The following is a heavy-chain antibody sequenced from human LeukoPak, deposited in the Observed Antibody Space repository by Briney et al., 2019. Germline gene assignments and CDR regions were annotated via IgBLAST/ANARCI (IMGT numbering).Heavy chain of an antibody. Sequence: GGSLRLSCAASGFTFSSYAMSWVRQAPGKGLEWVSAISGSGGSTYYADSVKGRFTISRDNSKNTLYLQMNSLRAEDTAVYYCATSETGYSSSWYVLTLFDYWGQGTLVTVSS. CDR1: GFTFSSYA. CDR3: ATSETGYSSSWYVLTLFDY. D-gene: IGHD6-13*01. J-gene: IGHJ4*02. V-gene: IGHV3-23*01. CDR2: ISGSGGST.